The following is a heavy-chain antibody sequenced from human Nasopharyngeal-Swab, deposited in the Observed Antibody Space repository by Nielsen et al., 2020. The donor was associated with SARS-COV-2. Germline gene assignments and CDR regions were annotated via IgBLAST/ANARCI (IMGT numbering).Heavy chain of an antibody. V-gene: IGHV3-9*01. Sequence: SLKISCASSGFTFDVYAMHWVPQAPGKGLEWFSGISWNSGSIGYADSLKGRFTISRDNAKNSLYLQMNSLRAEDTALYYCAKDMGPSGYDFWSGYYKSSYYYGMDVWGQGTTVTVSS. CDR3: AKDMGPSGYDFWSGYYKSSYYYGMDV. CDR2: ISWNSGSI. CDR1: GFTFDVYA. J-gene: IGHJ6*02. D-gene: IGHD3-3*01.